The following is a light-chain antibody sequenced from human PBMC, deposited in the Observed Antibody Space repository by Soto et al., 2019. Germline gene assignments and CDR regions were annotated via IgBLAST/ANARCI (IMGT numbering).Light chain of an antibody. CDR3: QKYSSVPFT. Sequence: DIQMTQSPSSLSASVGDTVSITCRASQGIYNYLAWYQKKPGKPPKPLISAASTLHSGVPSRFSGSGSGTDFTLTSSSLQPEDVATYFCQKYSSVPFTFGPGTTVDIK. J-gene: IGKJ3*01. CDR2: AAS. V-gene: IGKV1-27*01. CDR1: QGIYNY.